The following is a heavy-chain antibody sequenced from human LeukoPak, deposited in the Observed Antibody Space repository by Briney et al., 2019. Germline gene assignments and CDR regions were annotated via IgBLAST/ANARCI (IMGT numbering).Heavy chain of an antibody. Sequence: PGGSLRLSCAASGFIFNHHAMHWVRQAPGKGLGWVAVIWSDKTNKFYADSVRGRFTISRDDSRKTVYLEMERMTAGDTAIYYCAKDAQRGFDYSNSLEYWGQGALVTVAS. CDR2: IWSDKTNK. D-gene: IGHD4-11*01. J-gene: IGHJ4*02. V-gene: IGHV3-33*06. CDR1: GFIFNHHA. CDR3: AKDAQRGFDYSNSLEY.